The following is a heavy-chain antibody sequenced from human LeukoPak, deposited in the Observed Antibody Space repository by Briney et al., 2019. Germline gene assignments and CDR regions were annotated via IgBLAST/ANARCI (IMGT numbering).Heavy chain of an antibody. D-gene: IGHD5-18*01. CDR2: IYYSGST. CDR1: GGSISSYY. V-gene: IGHV4-59*08. CDR3: ARRGYSYGSPPGWFDP. J-gene: IGHJ5*02. Sequence: PSETLSLTCTVSGGSISSYYWSWIRQPPGKGLEWIGYIYYSGSTNYNPSLKSRVTISVDTSKNQFSLKLSSVTAADTAVYYCARRGYSYGSPPGWFDPWGQGTLVTVSS.